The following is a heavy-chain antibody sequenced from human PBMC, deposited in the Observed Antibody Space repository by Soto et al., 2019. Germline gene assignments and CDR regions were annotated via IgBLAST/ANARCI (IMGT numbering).Heavy chain of an antibody. CDR2: IWYDGSNK. D-gene: IGHD6-6*01. CDR3: GGSSGPVYYGMDV. CDR1: GFTFSSYG. Sequence: PGGSLRLSCAASGFTFSSYGMHWVRRAPGKGLEWVAVIWYDGSNKYYADSVKGRFTISRDNSKNTLYLQMNSLRAEDTAVYYCGGSSGPVYYGMDVWGQGTTVTVSS. J-gene: IGHJ6*02. V-gene: IGHV3-33*01.